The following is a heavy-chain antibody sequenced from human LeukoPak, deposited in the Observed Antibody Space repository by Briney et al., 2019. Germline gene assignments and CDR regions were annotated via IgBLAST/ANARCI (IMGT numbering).Heavy chain of an antibody. CDR2: ISGSGGTI. Sequence: PGGSLRLSCAASGFTFSSYWMSWVRQAPGKGLEWVAAISGSGGTIYYAHSVKGRFTISRENSKNTLYLQMNSLRAEDTAVYYCARDPTLCVGATGAGAFDIWGQGTMVTVSS. D-gene: IGHD1-26*01. J-gene: IGHJ3*02. CDR3: ARDPTLCVGATGAGAFDI. CDR1: GFTFSSYW. V-gene: IGHV3-23*01.